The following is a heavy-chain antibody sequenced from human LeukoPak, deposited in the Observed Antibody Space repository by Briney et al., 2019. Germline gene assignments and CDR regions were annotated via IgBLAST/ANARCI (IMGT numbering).Heavy chain of an antibody. V-gene: IGHV3-7*01. Sequence: GGSLRLSCEASGFTYTTYWMSWVRQAPGKGLQWVANIKRDGSEKYYVDSVKGRFTISRDNAKNSLYLQMSSLRADDTAVYYCAELGITMIGGVWGKGTTVTISS. CDR1: GFTYTTYW. J-gene: IGHJ6*04. CDR3: AELGITMIGGV. D-gene: IGHD3-10*02. CDR2: IKRDGSEK.